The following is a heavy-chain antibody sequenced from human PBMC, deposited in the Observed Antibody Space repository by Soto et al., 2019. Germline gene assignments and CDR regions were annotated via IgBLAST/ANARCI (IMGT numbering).Heavy chain of an antibody. CDR3: TTYGDLSIFDY. J-gene: IGHJ4*02. CDR2: ISSKANRYAT. Sequence: EVQLVESGGGLVQPGGSLKLSCAASGFTFSGPAMHWVRQASGKGLEWVGRISSKANRYATAYAASVKGRFTISRDDSKNTAYLQMNSLKTEDTAVYYCTTYGDLSIFDYWGQGTLVTVSS. V-gene: IGHV3-73*02. CDR1: GFTFSGPA. D-gene: IGHD4-17*01.